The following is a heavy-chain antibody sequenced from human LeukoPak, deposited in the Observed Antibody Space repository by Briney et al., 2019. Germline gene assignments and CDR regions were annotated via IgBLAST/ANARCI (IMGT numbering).Heavy chain of an antibody. D-gene: IGHD1-26*01. CDR2: ISYDGSTK. Sequence: PGGSLRLSCEASGFTFSNFGMHWVRQAPGKGLEWVAIISYDGSTKYYADSVKGRFTISRDNAKNSLYLQMNSLRAEDTAVYYCARVELRYFDYWGQGTLVTVSS. CDR3: ARVELRYFDY. V-gene: IGHV3-30*03. J-gene: IGHJ4*02. CDR1: GFTFSNFG.